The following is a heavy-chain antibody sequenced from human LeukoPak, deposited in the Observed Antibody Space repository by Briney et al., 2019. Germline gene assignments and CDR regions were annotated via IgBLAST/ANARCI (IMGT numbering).Heavy chain of an antibody. CDR2: IYYSGST. J-gene: IGHJ3*02. Sequence: SETLSLTCTVSGGSISSYYWSWIRQPTGKGLEWMGYIYYSGSTNYNPSLKSRGTISVDTSKNQFSLKLSSVTAADTAVYYCASRSYYYDSSGYLGGFRAFDIWGQGTMVTVSS. D-gene: IGHD3-22*01. V-gene: IGHV4-59*08. CDR1: GGSISSYY. CDR3: ASRSYYYDSSGYLGGFRAFDI.